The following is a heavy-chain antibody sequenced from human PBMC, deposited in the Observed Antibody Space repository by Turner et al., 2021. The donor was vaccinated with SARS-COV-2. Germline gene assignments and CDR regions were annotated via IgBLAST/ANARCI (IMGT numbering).Heavy chain of an antibody. CDR1: GGSISSTSYY. V-gene: IGHV4-39*01. Sequence: QLQLQESGPGLVKPSETLSLTCTVSGGSISSTSYYWGWIRQPPGKGLEWIGSIYYSGSTYYNPSLKSRVTIYADTTKNQFSLKLSSVTAADTAVYYCACGYYSRGDYWGQGTLVTVSS. CDR3: ACGYYSRGDY. J-gene: IGHJ4*02. CDR2: IYYSGST. D-gene: IGHD3-3*01.